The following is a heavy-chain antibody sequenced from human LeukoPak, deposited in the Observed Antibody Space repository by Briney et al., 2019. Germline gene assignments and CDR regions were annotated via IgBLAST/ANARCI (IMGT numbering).Heavy chain of an antibody. CDR1: GFTFSSYA. CDR3: ARKGFDY. J-gene: IGHJ4*02. CDR2: ISYDGSNK. Sequence: GGSLRLSCAASGFTFSSYAMHWVRQAPGKGLEWVAVISYDGSNKYYADSVKGRFTISRDNSKNTLYLQMNSLRAEDTAVYYCARKGFDYWGQGTLVTVSS. V-gene: IGHV3-30-3*01.